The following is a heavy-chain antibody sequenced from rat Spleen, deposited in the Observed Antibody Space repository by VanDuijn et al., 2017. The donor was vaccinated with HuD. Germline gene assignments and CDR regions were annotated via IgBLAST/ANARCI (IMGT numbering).Heavy chain of an antibody. CDR2: INSAGST. V-gene: IGHV3-3*01. J-gene: IGHJ2*01. Sequence: EVQLQESGPGLVKPSQSLSLTCSVTDYSITSNYWGWIRKFPGDKLEWMGWINSAGSTYYNPSLKSRISVTRDSSKNQFFLQVNSVTTEDTATYYCARLHYEFDYWGQGVMVTVSS. D-gene: IGHD1-12*01. CDR3: ARLHYEFDY. CDR1: DYSITSNY.